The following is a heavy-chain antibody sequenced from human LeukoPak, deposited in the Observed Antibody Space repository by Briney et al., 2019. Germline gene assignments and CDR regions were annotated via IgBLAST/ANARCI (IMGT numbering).Heavy chain of an antibody. CDR1: GFTFSSYA. V-gene: IGHV3-30*04. J-gene: IGHJ2*01. D-gene: IGHD3-9*01. CDR3: AREYYDILTGYYASWYFDL. Sequence: GGSLRLSCAASGFTFSSYAMHWVRQAPGKGLEWVAVISYDGSNKYYADSVKGRFTIPRDNSKNTLYLQMNSLRAEDTAVYYCAREYYDILTGYYASWYFDLWGRGTLVTVSS. CDR2: ISYDGSNK.